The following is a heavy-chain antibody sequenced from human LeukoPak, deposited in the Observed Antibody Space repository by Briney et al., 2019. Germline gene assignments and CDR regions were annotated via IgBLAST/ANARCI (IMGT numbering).Heavy chain of an antibody. V-gene: IGHV3-20*04. J-gene: IGHJ3*02. CDR3: VKDGSYIAFDI. D-gene: IGHD3-10*01. CDR1: GFPFHCHG. CDR2: ISWYGGSI. Sequence: PGGSLRLSCVASGFPFHCHGMNWLRQAPAKGLEGVSGISWYGGSIRYEDSVKGRFTISRDNTKNSLYLQMTSLKVEDTALYYCVKDGSYIAFDIWGLGTMVTVSS.